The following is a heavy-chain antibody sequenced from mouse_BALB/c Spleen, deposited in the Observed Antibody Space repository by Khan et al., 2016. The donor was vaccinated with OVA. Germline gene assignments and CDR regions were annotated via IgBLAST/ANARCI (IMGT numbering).Heavy chain of an antibody. D-gene: IGHD1-1*01. CDR1: GYSITSDYA. J-gene: IGHJ1*01. CDR3: ARRYYYGHWYFDV. CDR2: ISYSGST. Sequence: EVQLQESGPGLVKPSQSLSLTCTVTGYSITSDYAWYWIRQFPGNKLEWMGYISYSGSTGYNPSLKSRLSITRDTSNNQFFLQLNSVTTEDTATYYCARRYYYGHWYFDVWGAGTTVTVSS. V-gene: IGHV3-2*02.